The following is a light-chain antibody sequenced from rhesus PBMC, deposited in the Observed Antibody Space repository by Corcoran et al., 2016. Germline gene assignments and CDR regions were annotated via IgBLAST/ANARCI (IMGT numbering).Light chain of an antibody. CDR3: QQYDDLPWT. Sequence: DIQMTQSPSSLSASVGDKVTITCHASQGIRSWLAWYQQQPGKAPKPLIYYESSLKSGVPSRFSGSGSGTDYTLTISSLQSEDFATYYGQQYDDLPWTFGRGTKVEIK. CDR2: YES. J-gene: IGKJ1*01. CDR1: QGIRSW. V-gene: IGKV1-19*01.